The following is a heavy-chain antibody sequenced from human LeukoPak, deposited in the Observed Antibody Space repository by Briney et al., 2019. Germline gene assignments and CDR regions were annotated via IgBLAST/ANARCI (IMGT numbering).Heavy chain of an antibody. CDR1: GYTFTGYY. D-gene: IGHD1-26*01. J-gene: IGHJ6*02. V-gene: IGHV1-2*02. CDR2: INPNSGGT. Sequence: ASVKVSCKASGYTFTGYYMHWVRQAPGQGLEWMGWINPNSGGTNYAQKFQGRVTMTRDTSISTAYMELSRPRSDDTAVYYCASWPHGWDDRYYYGMDVWGQGTTVTVSS. CDR3: ASWPHGWDDRYYYGMDV.